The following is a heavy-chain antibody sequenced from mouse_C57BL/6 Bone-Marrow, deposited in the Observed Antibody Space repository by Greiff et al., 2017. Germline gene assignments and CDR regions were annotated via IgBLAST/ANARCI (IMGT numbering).Heavy chain of an antibody. J-gene: IGHJ2*01. CDR3: AREEEGNWDYFDY. CDR1: GYAFTNYL. CDR2: INPGSGGT. D-gene: IGHD4-1*01. V-gene: IGHV1-54*01. Sequence: VKLQESGAELVRPGTSVKVSCKASGYAFTNYLIEWVKQRPGQGLEWIGVINPGSGGTNYNEKFKGKATLTADKSSSTAYMQLSSLTSEDSAVYFCAREEEGNWDYFDYWGQGTTLTVSS.